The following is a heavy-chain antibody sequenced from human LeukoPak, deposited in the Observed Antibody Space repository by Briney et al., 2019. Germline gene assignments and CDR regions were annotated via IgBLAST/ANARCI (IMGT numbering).Heavy chain of an antibody. J-gene: IGHJ6*02. CDR2: INPNSGGT. D-gene: IGHD6-19*01. CDR3: ARGGSGWDYYYYGMDV. Sequence: ASVKVSCKASGYTFTAYYMHWVRQAPGQGLEWMGWINPNSGGTNYAQKFQGWVTMTRDTSISTAYMELSRLRSDDTAVYYCARGGSGWDYYYYGMDVWGQGTTVTVSS. V-gene: IGHV1-2*04. CDR1: GYTFTAYY.